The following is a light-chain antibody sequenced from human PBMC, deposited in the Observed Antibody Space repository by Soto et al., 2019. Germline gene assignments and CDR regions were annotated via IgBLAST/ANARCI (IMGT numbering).Light chain of an antibody. V-gene: IGKV1-5*01. CDR1: QRISRW. J-gene: IGKJ1*01. CDR3: QQYDTYSWT. CDR2: DAS. Sequence: DIQMTQSPSTLSASVGDRVTITCRASQRISRWLAWYQQKPGKAPKLLIYDASSLKSGVPSRFSGSGSGTEFTLTISSLQPDDFATYYCQQYDTYSWTFGQGTKVDIK.